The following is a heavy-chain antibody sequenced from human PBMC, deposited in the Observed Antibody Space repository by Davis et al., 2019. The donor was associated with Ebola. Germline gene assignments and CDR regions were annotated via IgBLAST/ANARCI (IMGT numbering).Heavy chain of an antibody. CDR1: GFPFSNFS. D-gene: IGHD2-21*01. CDR2: ISSSRDHI. J-gene: IGHJ4*02. V-gene: IGHV3-21*01. CDR3: ARVGSGGDIDY. Sequence: GESLKISCAASGFPFSNFSMNWVRQAPGKGLEWVSSISSSRDHIYYAESVKGRFTISGDSAKNSLYLQMNSLRAEDTAVYYCARVGSGGDIDYWGQGTLVTVSS.